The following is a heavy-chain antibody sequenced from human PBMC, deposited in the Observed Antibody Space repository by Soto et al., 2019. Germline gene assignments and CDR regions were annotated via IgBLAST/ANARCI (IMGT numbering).Heavy chain of an antibody. V-gene: IGHV4-34*01. CDR1: GGSFSGYY. D-gene: IGHD3-16*02. J-gene: IGHJ3*02. CDR2: INHSGST. CDR3: ARGATKEYDYIWGSFRYWVMEDAFDI. Sequence: QVQLQQWGAGLLKPSETLSLTCAVYGGSFSGYYWSWIRQPPGKGLEWIGEINHSGSTNYNPSLKSRVTISVDTSKKQFSLKLSSVTAADAAVYYCARGATKEYDYIWGSFRYWVMEDAFDIWGQGTMVTVSS.